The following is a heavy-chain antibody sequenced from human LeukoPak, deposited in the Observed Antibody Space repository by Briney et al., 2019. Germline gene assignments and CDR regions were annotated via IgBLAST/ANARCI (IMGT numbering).Heavy chain of an antibody. V-gene: IGHV3-23*01. CDR1: GFTFNKYA. CDR3: ARDLWRYYDSSGPADY. CDR2: ISGSGESI. Sequence: GGSLRLSCAASGFTFNKYAMSWVRQAPGKGLEWVSTISGSGESIYYEDSVKGRFTISRDNSKNTLYLQMNSLRAEDTAVYYCARDLWRYYDSSGPADYWGQGTLVTVSS. D-gene: IGHD3-22*01. J-gene: IGHJ4*02.